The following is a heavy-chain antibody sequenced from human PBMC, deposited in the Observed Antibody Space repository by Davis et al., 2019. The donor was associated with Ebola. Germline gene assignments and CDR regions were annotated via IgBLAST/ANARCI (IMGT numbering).Heavy chain of an antibody. CDR2: IYYSGST. CDR1: GGSISSYY. V-gene: IGHV4-59*08. Sequence: SETLSLTCTVSGGSISSYYWSWIRQPPGKGLEWIGYIYYSGSTNYNPSLKSRVTISVDTSKNQFSLKLSSVTAADTAVYSCARQEGIAAAVPYFDYWGQGTLVTVS. CDR3: ARQEGIAAAVPYFDY. J-gene: IGHJ4*02. D-gene: IGHD6-13*01.